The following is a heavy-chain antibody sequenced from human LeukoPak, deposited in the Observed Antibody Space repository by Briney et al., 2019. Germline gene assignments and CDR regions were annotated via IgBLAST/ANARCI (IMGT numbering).Heavy chain of an antibody. CDR2: IKQDGSEK. Sequence: PGGSLRLSCAASGFTFSSYWMSWVRQAPGKGLEWVANIKQDGSEKYYVDSVKGRFTISRDNAKNSLYLQMNSLRAEDTALYYCARVIVAGSETYYYYYYMDVWGKGTTVTVSS. CDR3: ARVIVAGSETYYYYYYMDV. CDR1: GFTFSSYW. V-gene: IGHV3-7*03. D-gene: IGHD2/OR15-2a*01. J-gene: IGHJ6*03.